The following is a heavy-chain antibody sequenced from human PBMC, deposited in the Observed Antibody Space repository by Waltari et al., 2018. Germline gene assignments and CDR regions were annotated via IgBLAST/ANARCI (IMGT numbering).Heavy chain of an antibody. CDR2: ISLRGSTV. V-gene: IGHV3-11*01. D-gene: IGHD4-4*01. J-gene: IGHJ4*02. CDR1: GFTFSDYY. Sequence: QVQLVESGGGLVKPGGSLRLSCAASGFTFSDYYMSWIRQAQGKVLAVVSYISLRGSTVYYAYSVKGRFTISRDNAKNSLYLQMNSLRAEDTAVYYCARGNSNYVYWGQGTLVTVSS. CDR3: ARGNSNYVY.